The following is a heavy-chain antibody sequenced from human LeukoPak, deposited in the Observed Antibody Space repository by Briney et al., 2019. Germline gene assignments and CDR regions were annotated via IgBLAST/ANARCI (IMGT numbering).Heavy chain of an antibody. CDR3: AKDLVGSGNHSY. J-gene: IGHJ4*02. CDR1: GFTFSSYG. CDR2: ISYDGSNK. V-gene: IGHV3-30*18. Sequence: PGRSLRLSCAASGFTFSSYGMHWVRQAPGKGLEWVAVISYDGSNKYYADSVKGRFTISRDNSKNTLYLQMNSLRAEDTAVYYCAKDLVGSGNHSYWGQGILVTVSS. D-gene: IGHD3-10*01.